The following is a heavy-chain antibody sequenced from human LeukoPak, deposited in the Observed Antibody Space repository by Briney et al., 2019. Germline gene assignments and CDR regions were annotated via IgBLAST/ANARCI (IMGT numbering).Heavy chain of an antibody. CDR3: ARLAGVTHDAFDI. CDR2: IYYSGST. Sequence: SETLSLTCTVSGGSISSYYWSWIRQPPGKGLEWIGYIYYSGSTNYNPSLKSRVTISVDTSKNQFSLKLSSVTAADTAVYYCARLAGVTHDAFDIWGQGTMVTVSS. J-gene: IGHJ3*02. CDR1: GGSISSYY. V-gene: IGHV4-59*08. D-gene: IGHD4-23*01.